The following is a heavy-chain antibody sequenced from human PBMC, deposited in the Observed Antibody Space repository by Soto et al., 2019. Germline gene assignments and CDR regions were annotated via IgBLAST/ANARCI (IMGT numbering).Heavy chain of an antibody. J-gene: IGHJ4*02. D-gene: IGHD6-13*01. CDR1: GFTLSSYS. CDR3: ARGYLSNSFDQ. CDR2: ISGFSDTI. Sequence: EVQLVESGGGLVQPGGSLRLSCAASGFTLSSYSMDWVRQAPGKGLEWISYISGFSDTIYYTGSVKGRFTISRDNARNSLYLQMNSLREDDTAVYYCARGYLSNSFDQWGQGTLVTVSS. V-gene: IGHV3-48*02.